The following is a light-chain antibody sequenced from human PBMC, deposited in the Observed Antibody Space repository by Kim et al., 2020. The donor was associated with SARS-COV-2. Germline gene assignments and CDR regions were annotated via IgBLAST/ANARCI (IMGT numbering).Light chain of an antibody. J-gene: IGKJ2*02. CDR3: QQSYSSPWT. CDR2: GVS. V-gene: IGKV1-39*01. CDR1: HDIFNS. Sequence: DIQMTQSPSSLSASLGDRVTITCRASHDIFNSLNWYQQKPGQAPRLLIYGVSTLQTGVPARFSGSASGIDFTLTINDLQREDFANYFCQQSYSSPWTFGLGTKVEI.